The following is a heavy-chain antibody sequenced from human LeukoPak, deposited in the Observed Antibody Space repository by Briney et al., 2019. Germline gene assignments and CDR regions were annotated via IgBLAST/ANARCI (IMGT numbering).Heavy chain of an antibody. V-gene: IGHV4-39*01. CDR3: ARHVYYDYVWGSYRLDY. CDR2: IYFSGTT. D-gene: IGHD3-16*02. Sequence: SETLSLTCTVSGGSISNSYFYWGWIRQPPGKGLEWIASIYFSGTTYYNPSLRSRVTISVDTSKNQFSLSLSSVTAADTAVYYCARHVYYDYVWGSYRLDYWGQGTLVTVST. CDR1: GGSISNSYFY. J-gene: IGHJ4*02.